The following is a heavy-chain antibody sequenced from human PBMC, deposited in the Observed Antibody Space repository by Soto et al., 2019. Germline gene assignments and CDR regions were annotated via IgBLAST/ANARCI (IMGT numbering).Heavy chain of an antibody. J-gene: IGHJ6*02. V-gene: IGHV4-30-2*01. D-gene: IGHD6-13*01. CDR3: ARGGSPRAMDV. CDR2: IYKSGST. Sequence: NPSETLSLTCAVSGGSIASGVYSWSCIRQPPGRGLEWIGYIYKSGSTYYNPSLESRVTISVDTSNNQFSLNLRSMTAADTAIYYCARGGSPRAMDVWGQGTTVTVSS. CDR1: GGSIASGVYS.